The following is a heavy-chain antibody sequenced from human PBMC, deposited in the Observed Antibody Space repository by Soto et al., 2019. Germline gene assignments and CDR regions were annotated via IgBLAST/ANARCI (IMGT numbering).Heavy chain of an antibody. Sequence: GASVKVSCKASGYPFTSYCMHWVRQAPGQGLEWMGIINPSGGSTSYAQKFQGRVTMTRDTSTSTVYMELSSLRSEDTALYYCARVPPTPLYCSGGSCPLDAFDIWG. V-gene: IGHV1-46*01. CDR1: GYPFTSYC. CDR3: ARVPPTPLYCSGGSCPLDAFDI. D-gene: IGHD2-15*01. CDR2: INPSGGST. J-gene: IGHJ3*02.